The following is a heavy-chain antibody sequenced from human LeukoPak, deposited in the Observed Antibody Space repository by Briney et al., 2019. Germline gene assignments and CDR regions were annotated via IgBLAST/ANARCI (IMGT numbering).Heavy chain of an antibody. V-gene: IGHV3-7*01. D-gene: IGHD3-3*01. Sequence: PGGSLRLSCAASGFTFSSYAMSWVRQAPGKGLEWVANIKQDGSEKYYVDSVKGRFTISRDNAKNSLYLQMNSLRAEDTAVYYCARDEYYDFWSYYYYYMDVWGKGTTVTVSS. CDR3: ARDEYYDFWSYYYYYMDV. J-gene: IGHJ6*03. CDR1: GFTFSSYA. CDR2: IKQDGSEK.